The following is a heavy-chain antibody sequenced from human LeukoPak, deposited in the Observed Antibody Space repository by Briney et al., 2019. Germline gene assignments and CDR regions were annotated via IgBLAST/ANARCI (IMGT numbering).Heavy chain of an antibody. J-gene: IGHJ4*02. Sequence: GRPLRLSCAASGFTFSSYGMHWVRQAPGKGLEWVAVIWYDGSNKYYADSVKGRFTISRDNSKNTLYLQMNSLRAEDTAVYYCARDAPSRSSSSGFDYWGQGTLVTVSS. CDR2: IWYDGSNK. CDR1: GFTFSSYG. CDR3: ARDAPSRSSSSGFDY. V-gene: IGHV3-33*01. D-gene: IGHD6-6*01.